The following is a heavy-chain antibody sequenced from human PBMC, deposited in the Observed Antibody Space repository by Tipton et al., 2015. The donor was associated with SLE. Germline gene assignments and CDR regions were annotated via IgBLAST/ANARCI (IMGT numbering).Heavy chain of an antibody. V-gene: IGHV4-34*01. CDR3: ARIPETDYDILTGYYRSYWYFDL. CDR1: GGSFSGYY. J-gene: IGHJ2*01. Sequence: TLSLTCAVYGGSFSGYYWSWIRQPPGKGLEWIGEINHSGSTNYNPSLKSRVTISVDTSKNQFSLKLSSVTAADTAVYYCARIPETDYDILTGYYRSYWYFDLWGRGTPVTVSS. D-gene: IGHD3-9*01. CDR2: INHSGST.